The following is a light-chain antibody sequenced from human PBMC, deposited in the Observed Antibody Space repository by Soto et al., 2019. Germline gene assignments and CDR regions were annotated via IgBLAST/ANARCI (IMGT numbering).Light chain of an antibody. V-gene: IGKV3-15*01. CDR1: QSLTTD. J-gene: IGKJ1*01. Sequence: IVMPQSKDTLSVSPGERATFSCRASQSLTTDLAWYHQRPGQAPRLLIYRASTRATGIPARFSGSGSGTEFTLTISSLQSEDFAVYYCQQHSDWPWTFGQGTKVDIK. CDR3: QQHSDWPWT. CDR2: RAS.